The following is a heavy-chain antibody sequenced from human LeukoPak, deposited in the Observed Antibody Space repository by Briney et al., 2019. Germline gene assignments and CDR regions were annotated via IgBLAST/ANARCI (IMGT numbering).Heavy chain of an antibody. J-gene: IGHJ3*02. CDR1: GGSISSSSYY. D-gene: IGHD2-2*01. CDR2: IYYSGST. V-gene: IGHV4-39*01. Sequence: PSETLSLTCTVSGGSISSSSYYWGWIRQPPGKGLEWIGSIYYSGSTYYNPSLKSRVTISVDTSKNQFSLKLSSVTAADTAVYYCARHCSSTSFYVGAFDIWGQGTMVTVSS. CDR3: ARHCSSTSFYVGAFDI.